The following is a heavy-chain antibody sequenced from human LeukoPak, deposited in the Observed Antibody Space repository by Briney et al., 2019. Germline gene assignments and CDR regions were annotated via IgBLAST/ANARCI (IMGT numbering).Heavy chain of an antibody. CDR3: ARGFGYSGYDASPYYYGLDV. D-gene: IGHD5-12*01. CDR2: IYYSGST. V-gene: IGHV4-59*01. Sequence: SETLSLTCTVSGGSISSYYWSWIRQPPGKGLEWIGSIYYSGSTNYNPSLKSRVTISVDTSKNQFSLKLSSVTAADTAVYYCARGFGYSGYDASPYYYGLDVWGQGTTVTVSS. J-gene: IGHJ6*02. CDR1: GGSISSYY.